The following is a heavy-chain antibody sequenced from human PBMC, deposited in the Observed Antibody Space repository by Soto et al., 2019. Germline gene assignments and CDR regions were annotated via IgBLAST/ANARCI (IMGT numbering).Heavy chain of an antibody. Sequence: ASVKVSCKASGYTFTSYYMHWVRQAPGQGLEWMGIINPSGGSTSYAQKFQGRVTMTRDTSTSTVYMELGSLRSEDTAVYYCARGVVPAAMDQTKYYYFDYWGQGTLVTVSS. J-gene: IGHJ4*02. CDR3: ARGVVPAAMDQTKYYYFDY. CDR2: INPSGGST. V-gene: IGHV1-46*03. D-gene: IGHD2-2*01. CDR1: GYTFTSYY.